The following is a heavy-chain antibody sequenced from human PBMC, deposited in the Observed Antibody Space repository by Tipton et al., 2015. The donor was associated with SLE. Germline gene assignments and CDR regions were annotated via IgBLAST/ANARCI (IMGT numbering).Heavy chain of an antibody. CDR2: IYHSGST. D-gene: IGHD3-3*01. V-gene: IGHV4-30-2*01. Sequence: LRLSCAVSGGSISSGGYSWSWIRQPPGKGLEWIGYIYHSGSTYYNPSLKSRVTISVDRSKNQFSLKLRSVTAADTAVYYCARGTWSGYSPDAFDIWGQGTMVTVSS. CDR3: ARGTWSGYSPDAFDI. J-gene: IGHJ3*02. CDR1: GGSISSGGYS.